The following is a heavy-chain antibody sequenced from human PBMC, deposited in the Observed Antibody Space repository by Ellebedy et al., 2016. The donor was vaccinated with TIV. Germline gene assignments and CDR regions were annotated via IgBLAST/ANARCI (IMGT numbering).Heavy chain of an antibody. CDR2: VHDDGSTK. J-gene: IGHJ4*02. Sequence: PGGSLRLSCAASGFTFSSHGMHWVRQAPGKGLEWVAFVHDDGSTKYYADSVRGRFTISRDNFKNTMSLQMNSLRAEDTAVYYCTKIVQGSGWSLVYWGPGTLVSVSS. V-gene: IGHV3-30*02. CDR1: GFTFSSHG. D-gene: IGHD6-19*01. CDR3: TKIVQGSGWSLVY.